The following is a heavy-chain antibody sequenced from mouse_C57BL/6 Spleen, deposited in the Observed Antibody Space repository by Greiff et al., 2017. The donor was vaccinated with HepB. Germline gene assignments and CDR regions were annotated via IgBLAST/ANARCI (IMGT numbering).Heavy chain of an antibody. V-gene: IGHV3-6*01. D-gene: IGHD2-1*01. CDR2: ISYDGSN. Sequence: EVKLLESGPGLVKPSQSLSLTCSVTGYSITSGYYWNWIRQFPGNKLEWMGYISYDGSNNYNPSLKNRISITRDTSKNQFFLKLNSVTTEDTATYYCARDRSLPMDYWGQGTSVTVSS. CDR1: GYSITSGYY. J-gene: IGHJ4*01. CDR3: ARDRSLPMDY.